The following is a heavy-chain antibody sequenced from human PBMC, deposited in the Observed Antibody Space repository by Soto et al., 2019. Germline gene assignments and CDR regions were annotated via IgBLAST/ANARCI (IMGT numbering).Heavy chain of an antibody. CDR2: IYWDDDK. V-gene: IGHV2-5*02. Sequence: QITLKESGPTVVKPTETLTLTCTFSGFSLTTSGVGVGWVSQSPGKAPEWLAIIYWDDDKRYSTSLNSRLIITNDTSKNQVVLTMANVDPADTATYYCAHRVLRTVFGLVTTTAIYFDLWGPGTPVVVSS. D-gene: IGHD3-3*01. CDR3: AHRVLRTVFGLVTTTAIYFDL. J-gene: IGHJ4*02. CDR1: GFSLTTSGVG.